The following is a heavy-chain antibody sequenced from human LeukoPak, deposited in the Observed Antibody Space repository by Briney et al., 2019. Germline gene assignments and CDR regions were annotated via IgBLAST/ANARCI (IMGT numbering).Heavy chain of an antibody. CDR2: IHPEGTEK. Sequence: PGGSLRLSCAASGFTFSDYWMDWVRQAPGKGLEWVANIHPEGTEKYHADSVKGRFTISRDNVDNPLYLQMNSLRVDDTAIYYCAKNSGWYRYDSWGQGTLVTVSS. J-gene: IGHJ4*02. CDR1: GFTFSDYW. D-gene: IGHD6-13*01. V-gene: IGHV3-7*03. CDR3: AKNSGWYRYDS.